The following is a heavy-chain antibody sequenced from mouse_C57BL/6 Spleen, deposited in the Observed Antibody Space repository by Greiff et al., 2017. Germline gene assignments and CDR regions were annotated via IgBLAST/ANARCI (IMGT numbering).Heavy chain of an antibody. CDR2: IYPSDSET. V-gene: IGHV1-61*01. CDR1: GYTFTSYW. CDR3: ARCDTTVADYVDV. D-gene: IGHD1-1*01. Sequence: QVQLQQPGAELVRPGSSVKLSCKASGYTFTSYWMDWVKQRPGQGLEWIGNIYPSDSETHYNQKFKDKATLTVDKSSSTAYMQLSSLTSEDSAVYYCARCDTTVADYVDVWGTGTTVTVSS. J-gene: IGHJ1*03.